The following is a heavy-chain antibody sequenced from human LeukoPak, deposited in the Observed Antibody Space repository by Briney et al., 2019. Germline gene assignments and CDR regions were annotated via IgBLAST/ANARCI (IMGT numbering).Heavy chain of an antibody. J-gene: IGHJ4*02. V-gene: IGHV4-39*01. D-gene: IGHD2-2*01. CDR3: AAVVVPAASGGFDY. CDR1: GGSISCSNW. Sequence: SETLSLTCAGSGGSISCSNWWSWVRQPPGKGLERIGSIYYSGSTYYNPSLKSRVTISVDTSKNQFSLKLSSVTAADTAVYYCAAVVVPAASGGFDYWGQGTLVTVSS. CDR2: IYYSGST.